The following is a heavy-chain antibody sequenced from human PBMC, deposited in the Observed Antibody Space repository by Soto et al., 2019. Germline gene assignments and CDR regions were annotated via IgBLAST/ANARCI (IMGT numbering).Heavy chain of an antibody. Sequence: GSGPTLVNPTQTLTLTCTFSGFSLRTKGMCVSWIRQPPGKALEWLAFIDWDDDKTYSTSLKTRLSISKDTSKNQVVLTLTNVNPVDTATYYCAHSALQTGDFDYWGQGTLVTVSS. J-gene: IGHJ4*02. D-gene: IGHD1-26*01. CDR3: AHSALQTGDFDY. CDR2: IDWDDDK. V-gene: IGHV2-70*12. CDR1: GFSLRTKGMC.